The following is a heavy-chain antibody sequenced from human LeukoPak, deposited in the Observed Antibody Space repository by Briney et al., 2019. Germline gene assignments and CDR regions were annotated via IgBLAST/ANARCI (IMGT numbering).Heavy chain of an antibody. CDR1: GSTFSSYA. V-gene: IGHV3-23*01. CDR3: ANPSKHWGSAYYFDY. CDR2: ISGSGGST. Sequence: PGGSLRLSCAASGSTFSSYAMSWVRQAPGKGLEWVSAISGSGGSTYYADSVKGRFTISRDNSKNTLYLQMNSLRAEDTAVYYCANPSKHWGSAYYFDYWGQGTLVTVSS. J-gene: IGHJ4*02. D-gene: IGHD7-27*01.